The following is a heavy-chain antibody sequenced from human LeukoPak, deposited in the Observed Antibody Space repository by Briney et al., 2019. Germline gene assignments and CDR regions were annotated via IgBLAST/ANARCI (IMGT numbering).Heavy chain of an antibody. CDR2: IRYDGTNK. CDR3: AGPSSSGVGY. CDR1: GFTFSSYG. D-gene: IGHD3-10*01. Sequence: GGSLRLSCAASGFTFSSYGMHWVRQAPGKGLEWVAFIRYDGTNKYYADSVKGRFTISRDNSKNTLYVQMNSLRVEDTAVYYCAGPSSSGVGYWGQGTLVTVSS. V-gene: IGHV3-30*02. J-gene: IGHJ4*02.